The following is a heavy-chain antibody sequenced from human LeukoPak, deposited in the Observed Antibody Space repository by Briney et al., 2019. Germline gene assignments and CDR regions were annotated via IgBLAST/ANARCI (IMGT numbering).Heavy chain of an antibody. CDR2: ISGSGGST. J-gene: IGHJ4*02. D-gene: IGHD3-22*01. CDR1: GITLSNYG. V-gene: IGHV3-23*01. Sequence: PGGSLRLSCAVSGITLSNYGMSWVRQAPGKGLEWVAGISGSGGSTNYADSVKGRFTISRDNRKNTLYLQMNSLRVEDTAVYFCAKRGVVIRVILVGFHKEAYYFDSWGQGALVTLSS. CDR3: AKRGVVIRVILVGFHKEAYYFDS.